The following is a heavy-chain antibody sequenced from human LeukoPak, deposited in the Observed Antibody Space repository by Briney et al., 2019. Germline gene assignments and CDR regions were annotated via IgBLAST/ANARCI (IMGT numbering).Heavy chain of an antibody. V-gene: IGHV5-51*01. D-gene: IGHD6-13*01. CDR3: ARLSGYSNRGGSLQYDY. J-gene: IGHJ4*02. CDR1: GYSFTDYW. CDR2: IYPGDSDT. Sequence: GDSLKISCKGSGYSFTDYWIGWVRQMPGKGLEWMGIIYPGDSDTRYSPSFQGQVTISADKSISTAYLQWSSLKASDTARYYCARLSGYSNRGGSLQYDYWGQGTLVTVSS.